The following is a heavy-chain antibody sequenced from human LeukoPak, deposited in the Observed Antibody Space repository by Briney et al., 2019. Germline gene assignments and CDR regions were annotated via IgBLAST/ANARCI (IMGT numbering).Heavy chain of an antibody. CDR3: AREHYYGSGGIGFDI. CDR2: ISAYNGNT. D-gene: IGHD3-10*01. J-gene: IGHJ3*02. V-gene: IGHV1-18*01. CDR1: GYTFTSYG. Sequence: ASVKVSCKASGYTFTSYGISWVRQAPGQGLEWMGWISAYNGNTNYAQKLQGRVTVTTDTSTSTAYMELRSLRSDDTAVYYCAREHYYGSGGIGFDIWGQGTMVTVSS.